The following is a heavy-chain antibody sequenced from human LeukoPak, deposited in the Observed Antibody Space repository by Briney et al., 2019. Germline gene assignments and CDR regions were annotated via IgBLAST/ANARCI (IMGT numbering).Heavy chain of an antibody. D-gene: IGHD5-18*01. CDR2: IFPGDSDT. J-gene: IGHJ5*02. Sequence: GESLKISCKGSGYSFTSYWIAWVRQMPGKGLEWMGIIFPGDSDTRYSPSFQGQVSISADKSITTAYLQWSSLKASDTAMYYCARRGYTYGYVSWGQGTLATVSS. V-gene: IGHV5-51*01. CDR3: ARRGYTYGYVS. CDR1: GYSFTSYW.